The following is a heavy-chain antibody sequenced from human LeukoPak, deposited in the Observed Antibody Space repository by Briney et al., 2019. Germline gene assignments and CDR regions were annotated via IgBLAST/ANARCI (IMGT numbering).Heavy chain of an antibody. Sequence: GGSLRLSCTASGFSFSIYSMNWVRQAPGKGLEWVAYIAYTGTIHYADSVRGRFAISRDNAKSSLFLQLNSLRAEDTAVYYCARDPHSLDYWGQGTLVTVSS. V-gene: IGHV3-48*01. CDR1: GFSFSIYS. J-gene: IGHJ4*02. CDR2: IAYTGTI. CDR3: ARDPHSLDY.